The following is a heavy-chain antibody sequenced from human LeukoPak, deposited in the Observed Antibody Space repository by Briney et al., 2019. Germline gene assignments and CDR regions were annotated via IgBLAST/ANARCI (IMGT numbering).Heavy chain of an antibody. Sequence: GGSLRLSCAASGFTFSSYAMSWVRQAPWKGLEWVSAISGSGGSTYYADSVKGRFTISRDNSKNTLYLQMNSLRAEDTAVYYCAKGDPHVYYYDGSGYNLNYWGQGTLVTVSS. J-gene: IGHJ4*02. CDR1: GFTFSSYA. V-gene: IGHV3-23*01. CDR2: ISGSGGST. D-gene: IGHD3-22*01. CDR3: AKGDPHVYYYDGSGYNLNY.